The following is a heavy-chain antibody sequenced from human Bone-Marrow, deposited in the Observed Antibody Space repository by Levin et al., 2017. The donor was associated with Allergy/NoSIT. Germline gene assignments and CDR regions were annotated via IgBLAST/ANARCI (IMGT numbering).Heavy chain of an antibody. J-gene: IGHJ4*02. D-gene: IGHD6-13*01. CDR1: GFTFSSYG. V-gene: IGHV3-48*01. CDR2: IGGDNYTK. CDR3: AREGSWSSTWLGNYCDDC. Sequence: GGSLRLSCDASGFTFSSYGIIWVRQAPGKGLEWVSYIGGDNYTKYYADSVKGRFTISRDNVKTSLYLQMNSLRGEDTAVYYCAREGSWSSTWLGNYCDDCWGQGTLVTVSS.